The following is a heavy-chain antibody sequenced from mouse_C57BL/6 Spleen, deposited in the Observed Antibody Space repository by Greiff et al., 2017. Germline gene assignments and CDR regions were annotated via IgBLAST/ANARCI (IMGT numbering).Heavy chain of an antibody. CDR2: ISYDGSN. J-gene: IGHJ1*03. D-gene: IGHD3-3*01. Sequence: EVQLQQSGPGLVKPSQSLSLTCSVTGYSITSGYYWNWIRQFPGNKLEWMGYISYDGSNNYNPSLKNRTSITRDTSKNQFFRKLNSVTTEDTATYYCARASGDGWYFDVGGTGTTVTVSS. CDR1: GYSITSGYY. CDR3: ARASGDGWYFDV. V-gene: IGHV3-6*01.